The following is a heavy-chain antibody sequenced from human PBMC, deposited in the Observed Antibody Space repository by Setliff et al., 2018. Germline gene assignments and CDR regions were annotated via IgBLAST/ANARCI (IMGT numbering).Heavy chain of an antibody. D-gene: IGHD2-2*01. CDR2: VYYSGTA. CDR1: DGSMTSGSYY. V-gene: IGHV4-39*06. J-gene: IGHJ4*02. Sequence: SETLSLTCSVSDGSMTSGSYYWGWIRQPPGKGLEWIGSVYYSGTAYYNPSLKSRLYMSVDTSKNQFTLKVISVTAADTAVYYCARRSCSSNSCPFDYWVQGTLVTV. CDR3: ARRSCSSNSCPFDY.